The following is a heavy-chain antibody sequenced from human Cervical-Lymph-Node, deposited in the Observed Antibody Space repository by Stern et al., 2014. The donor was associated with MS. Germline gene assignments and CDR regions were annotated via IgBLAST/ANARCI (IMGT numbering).Heavy chain of an antibody. CDR2: ISDDGRDK. CDR3: AKGGSGSYLD. CDR1: GFGFRRYA. V-gene: IGHV3-30*04. D-gene: IGHD1-26*01. Sequence: MQLVESGGGVVQPGRSLRLSCAASGFGFRRYALHWVRQAPGKGLEWVALISDDGRDKYYTDSVKDRFTVSRDNSNNTVDLEMNSLRLEDTAVYYCAKGGSGSYLDWGQGSLVTVSS. J-gene: IGHJ4*02.